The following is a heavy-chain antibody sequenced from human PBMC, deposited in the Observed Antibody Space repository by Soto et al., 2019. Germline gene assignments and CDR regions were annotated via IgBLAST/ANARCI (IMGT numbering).Heavy chain of an antibody. CDR2: INPNSGGT. Sequence: QVQLVQSGAEVKKPGSSVKVSCKASGGTFSSYAISWVRQAPGQGLEWMGWINPNSGGTNYAQKFQGWVTMTRDTSISTAYMELSRLRSDDTAVYYCARVLMIPFSSYYYGMDVWGQGTTVTVSS. CDR3: ARVLMIPFSSYYYGMDV. J-gene: IGHJ6*02. V-gene: IGHV1-2*04. D-gene: IGHD2-8*01. CDR1: GGTFSSYA.